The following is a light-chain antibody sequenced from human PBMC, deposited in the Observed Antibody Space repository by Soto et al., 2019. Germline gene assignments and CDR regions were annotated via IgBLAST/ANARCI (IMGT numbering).Light chain of an antibody. CDR3: QQYIRWPLT. V-gene: IGKV3-15*01. Sequence: MTQSPATLSVPTGERATLSCRASQSVSSNLAWYQQKPGQAPSLLIYGASTRATGTPARFSGSGSGTEFTLTISSLQSEDFAVYYCQQYIRWPLTFGGGTKVDI. CDR2: GAS. J-gene: IGKJ4*01. CDR1: QSVSSN.